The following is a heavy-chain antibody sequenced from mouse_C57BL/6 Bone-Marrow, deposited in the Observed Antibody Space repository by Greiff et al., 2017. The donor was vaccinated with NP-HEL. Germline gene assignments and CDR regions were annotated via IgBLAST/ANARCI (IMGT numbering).Heavy chain of an antibody. V-gene: IGHV1-47*01. CDR3: ARYGYDVGYFDV. J-gene: IGHJ1*03. CDR1: GYTFTTYP. D-gene: IGHD2-2*01. CDR2: FHPYNDDT. Sequence: QVQLKESGAELVKPGASVKMSCKASGYTFTTYPIEWMKQNHGKSLEWIGNFHPYNDDTKYNEKFKGKATLTVEKSSSTVYLELSRLTSDDSAVYYCARYGYDVGYFDVWGTGTTVTVSS.